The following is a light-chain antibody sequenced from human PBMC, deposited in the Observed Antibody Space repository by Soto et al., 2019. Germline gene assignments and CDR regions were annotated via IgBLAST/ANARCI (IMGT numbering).Light chain of an antibody. J-gene: IGKJ1*01. CDR2: ASS. CDR3: LQDYTYPRR. CDR1: QGIRNA. Sequence: IQMTQSPSSLSASVGDRVPIACRASQGIRNALAWYQQRSGKAPTLLIYASSNLQAGVPSRFRGSGSGAEFTLTISSLQPEDSATYYCLQDYTYPRRFGQGTKVDIK. V-gene: IGKV1-6*01.